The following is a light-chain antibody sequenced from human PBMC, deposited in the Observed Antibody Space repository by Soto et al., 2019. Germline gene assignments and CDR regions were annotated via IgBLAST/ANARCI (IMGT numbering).Light chain of an antibody. CDR3: SSYTSTNTPI. V-gene: IGLV2-14*01. CDR1: TSDIYVYNY. Sequence: QSALTQPASVSGSPGQSITLSCTGTTSDIYVYNYVSWYQQHPGKAPKLLIYEVTYRPSGVSTRFSASKSGNTASLTISGLQAEDEADYYCSSYTSTNTPIFGGGTKVTVL. J-gene: IGLJ2*01. CDR2: EVT.